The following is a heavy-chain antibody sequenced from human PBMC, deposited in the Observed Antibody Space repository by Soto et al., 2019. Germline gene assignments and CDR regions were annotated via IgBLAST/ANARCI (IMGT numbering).Heavy chain of an antibody. D-gene: IGHD2-2*01. CDR3: AGGYCSSTSCPRPYYGMDV. V-gene: IGHV1-18*04. J-gene: IGHJ6*02. Sequence: ASVKVSCKASGYTFTSYGISWVRQAPGQGREWMGWISAYNGNTNYAQKLQGRVTMTTDTSTSTAYMELRSLRSDDTAVYYCAGGYCSSTSCPRPYYGMDVWGQGXTVTVYS. CDR2: ISAYNGNT. CDR1: GYTFTSYG.